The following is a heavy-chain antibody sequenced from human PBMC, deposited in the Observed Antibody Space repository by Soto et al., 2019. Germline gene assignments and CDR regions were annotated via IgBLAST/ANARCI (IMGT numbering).Heavy chain of an antibody. CDR2: SHQNGNT. CDR3: ATRDGNRFY. J-gene: IGHJ4*02. CDR1: GVSINSHEW. Sequence: QVQLQESGPGLVKPSGTLSLTCAVSGVSINSHEWWTWVRQPPGKGLEWIGESHQNGNTNYNSSLESRVTISVDKPQDQFSLKLSSVTVADTAVYYCATRDGNRFYRGQGTLVTVSS. V-gene: IGHV4-4*02.